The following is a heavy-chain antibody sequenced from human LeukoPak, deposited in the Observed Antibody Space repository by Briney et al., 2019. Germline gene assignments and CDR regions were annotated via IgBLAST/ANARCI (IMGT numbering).Heavy chain of an antibody. Sequence: GGSLRLSCAASGFTFSSYEMNWVRQAPGKGLEWVSYINSSGSAIYYADSVKGRFTISRDNSKNTLFLQMNSLRAEDTAIYYCAKDMGYCSSATCYGLDYWGQGTLVTVSS. CDR1: GFTFSSYE. CDR2: INSSGSAI. CDR3: AKDMGYCSSATCYGLDY. J-gene: IGHJ4*02. V-gene: IGHV3-48*03. D-gene: IGHD2-2*01.